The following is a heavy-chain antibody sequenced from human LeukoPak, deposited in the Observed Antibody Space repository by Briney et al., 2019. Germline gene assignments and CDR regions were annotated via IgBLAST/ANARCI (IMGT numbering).Heavy chain of an antibody. D-gene: IGHD3-16*01. CDR1: GDSVSSKSAA. CDR2: TYYRSKWST. V-gene: IGHV6-1*01. CDR3: ARQNLGGFDY. Sequence: QTLSLTCAISGDSVSSKSAAWNWVRQSPSRGLEWLGRTYYRSKWSTDYALSVKSRITVNPNTSKNQFSLQLNSVTPEDTAVYYCARQNLGGFDYWGQGTLVTVSS. J-gene: IGHJ4*02.